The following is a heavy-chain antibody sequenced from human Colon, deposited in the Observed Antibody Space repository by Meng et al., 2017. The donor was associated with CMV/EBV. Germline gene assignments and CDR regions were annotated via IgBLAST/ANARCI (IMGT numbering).Heavy chain of an antibody. Sequence: SETLSLTCAVSGGSISSSNWWSWVRQPPGKGLEWIGEIYHSGSTNYNPSLKSRVTISVDKSKNQFSLKLSSVTAADTAVYYCARVGIKELPGAFDIWGQGTMVTVSS. V-gene: IGHV4-4*02. D-gene: IGHD1-14*01. CDR2: IYHSGST. J-gene: IGHJ3*02. CDR3: ARVGIKELPGAFDI. CDR1: GGSISSSNW.